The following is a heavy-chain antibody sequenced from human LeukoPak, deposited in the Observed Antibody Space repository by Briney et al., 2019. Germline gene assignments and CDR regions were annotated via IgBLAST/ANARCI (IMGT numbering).Heavy chain of an antibody. CDR3: ARDRDGYNGGDY. V-gene: IGHV1-18*01. Sequence: ASVKVSCKASGYTFTSYGISWVRQAPGQGLEWMGWISVYNVNTNYAQKLQGRVTMTTDTSTSTAYMELRSLRSDDTAVYYCARDRDGYNGGDYWGQGTLVTVSS. CDR1: GYTFTSYG. CDR2: ISVYNVNT. D-gene: IGHD5-24*01. J-gene: IGHJ4*02.